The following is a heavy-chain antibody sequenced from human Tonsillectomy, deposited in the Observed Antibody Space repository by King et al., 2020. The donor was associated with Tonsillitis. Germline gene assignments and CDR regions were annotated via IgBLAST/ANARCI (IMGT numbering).Heavy chain of an antibody. J-gene: IGHJ4*02. V-gene: IGHV4-38-2*01. D-gene: IGHD2-8*02. CDR1: GYSISSGYY. CDR3: ASGAGGKYYFDY. Sequence: QLQESGPGLVKPSETLSLTCAVSGYSISSGYYWGWIRQPPGKGLEWIGSIYHSGSTYYNPSLKSRVTISVDTSKNQFSLKLSSVTAADTAVYYCASGAGGKYYFDYWGQGTLVTVSS. CDR2: IYHSGST.